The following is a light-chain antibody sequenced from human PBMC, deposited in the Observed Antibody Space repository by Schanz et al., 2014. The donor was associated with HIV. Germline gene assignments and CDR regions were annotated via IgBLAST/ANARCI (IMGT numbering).Light chain of an antibody. V-gene: IGKV3-20*01. CDR2: GAS. CDR1: QSVSSSY. J-gene: IGKJ3*01. Sequence: EIVLTQSPGTLSLSPGERATLSCRASQSVSSSYLAWYQQKPGQAPRLLIYGASSRATGVPDRFSGSGSGTDFSLTISRLEPEDFAVYFCQQYATSAFTFGPGTKVDLK. CDR3: QQYATSAFT.